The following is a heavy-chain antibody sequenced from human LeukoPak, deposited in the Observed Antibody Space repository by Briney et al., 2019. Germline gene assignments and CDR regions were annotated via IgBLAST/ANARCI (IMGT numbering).Heavy chain of an antibody. V-gene: IGHV4-34*01. D-gene: IGHD2-2*01. CDR2: INHSGST. Sequence: SETLSLTCAVYGGSFSGYYWSWIRQPPGKGLEWIGEINHSGSTNYNPSLKSRVTISVDTSKTQFSLKLSSVTAADTAVYYCARLAPSTPFDYWGQGTLVTVSS. J-gene: IGHJ4*02. CDR1: GGSFSGYY. CDR3: ARLAPSTPFDY.